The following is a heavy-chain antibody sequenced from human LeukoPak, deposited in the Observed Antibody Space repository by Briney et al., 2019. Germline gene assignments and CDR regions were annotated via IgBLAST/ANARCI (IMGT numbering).Heavy chain of an antibody. V-gene: IGHV4-34*01. D-gene: IGHD2-2*01. CDR3: ARDQRSSTRGYYYMDV. CDR1: GGTFSGYY. J-gene: IGHJ6*03. CDR2: SNDSGGT. Sequence: SETLSLTCAVYGGTFSGYYWSWIRQPPGKRLEWVGESNDSGGTNYNPSLKSRVTISADKSKNQVSLKLSSVTAADTAVYYCARDQRSSTRGYYYMDVWGKGTTVTVSS.